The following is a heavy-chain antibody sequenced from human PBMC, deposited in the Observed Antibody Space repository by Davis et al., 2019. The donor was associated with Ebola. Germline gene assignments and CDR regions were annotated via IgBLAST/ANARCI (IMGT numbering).Heavy chain of an antibody. CDR3: AREIMITFGGVIVTSDAFDI. D-gene: IGHD3-16*02. Sequence: GESLKISCVASGFTFSIYSMNWVRQAPGKGLEWVSSISSSSSTIYYADSVKGRFTISRDNAKNSLYLQMNSLRDEDTAVYYCAREIMITFGGVIVTSDAFDIWGQGTMVTVSS. V-gene: IGHV3-48*02. CDR1: GFTFSIYS. J-gene: IGHJ3*02. CDR2: ISSSSSTI.